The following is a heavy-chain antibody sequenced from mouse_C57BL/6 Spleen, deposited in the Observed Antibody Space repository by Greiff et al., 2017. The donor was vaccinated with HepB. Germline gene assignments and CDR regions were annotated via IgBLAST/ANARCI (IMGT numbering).Heavy chain of an antibody. CDR1: GFTFSSYG. CDR2: ISSGGSYT. Sequence: EVQLVESGGDLVKPGGSLKLSCAASGFTFSSYGMSWVRQTPDKRLEWVATISSGGSYTYYPDSVKGRFTISRDNAKNTLYLQMSRLKSEDTAMYYCARHETLGDYWGQGTTLTLSS. V-gene: IGHV5-6*01. D-gene: IGHD4-1*01. CDR3: ARHETLGDY. J-gene: IGHJ2*01.